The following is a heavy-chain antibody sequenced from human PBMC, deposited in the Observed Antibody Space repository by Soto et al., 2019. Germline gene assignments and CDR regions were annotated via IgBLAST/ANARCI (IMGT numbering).Heavy chain of an antibody. Sequence: QLQLQESGPGLVKPSETLSLTCSVSDDSINSDKYYWGWIRQPPGKGLEWIGSIYYRGNAYYNPSLQTRVTISLDKSRSQFSLKLTSVTAAASAVYFCARLEGLATISYYFDFWGPGALVTVSS. CDR3: ARLEGLATISYYFDF. V-gene: IGHV4-39*01. D-gene: IGHD3-9*01. CDR1: DDSINSDKYY. J-gene: IGHJ4*02. CDR2: IYYRGNA.